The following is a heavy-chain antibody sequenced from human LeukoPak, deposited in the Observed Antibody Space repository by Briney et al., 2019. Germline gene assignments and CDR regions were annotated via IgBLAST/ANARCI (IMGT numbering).Heavy chain of an antibody. CDR3: ARDRIAAAPYGMDV. CDR2: INPNSGGT. J-gene: IGHJ6*02. CDR1: GYTFTGCY. D-gene: IGHD6-13*01. V-gene: IGHV1-2*02. Sequence: ASVKVSCKASGYTFTGCYMHWVRQAPEQGLEWMGWINPNSGGTNYAQKFQGRVSMTRDTSISTAYMELSRLRSDDTAVYYCARDRIAAAPYGMDVWGQGTTVTVSS.